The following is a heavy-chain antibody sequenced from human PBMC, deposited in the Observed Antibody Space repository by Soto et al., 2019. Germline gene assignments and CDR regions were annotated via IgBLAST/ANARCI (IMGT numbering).Heavy chain of an antibody. V-gene: IGHV3-7*01. CDR2: IKQDGSEK. Sequence: QPGGSLRLSCAASGFTFSSYWMSWVRQAPGKGLEWVANIKQDGSEKYYVDSVKGRFTISRDNAKNSLYLQMNSLRAEDTAVYYCARDRWFRGTTGYYYYGMDVWGQGTTVTVS. CDR3: ARDRWFRGTTGYYYYGMDV. D-gene: IGHD4-17*01. CDR1: GFTFSSYW. J-gene: IGHJ6*02.